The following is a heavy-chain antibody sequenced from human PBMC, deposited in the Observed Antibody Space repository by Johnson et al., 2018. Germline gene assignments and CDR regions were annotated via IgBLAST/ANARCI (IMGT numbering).Heavy chain of an antibody. J-gene: IGHJ6*02. CDR1: GGIFSNSA. D-gene: IGHD3-10*01. CDR3: ARDDSKLYGSGSGYYGMDV. CDR2: IIPMFNTA. V-gene: IGHV1-69*12. Sequence: QVQLVQSGAEVKKPGSSVKVSCKVSGGIFSNSAISWVRQAPGQGLEWMGGIIPMFNTANYAEKLQGRVTITADASTSTAYLELSSLTSEDTAVYYCARDDSKLYGSGSGYYGMDVWGQGTAVTVSS.